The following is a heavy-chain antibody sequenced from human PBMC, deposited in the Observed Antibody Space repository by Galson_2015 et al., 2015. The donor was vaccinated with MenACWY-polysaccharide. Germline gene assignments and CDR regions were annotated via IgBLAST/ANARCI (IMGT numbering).Heavy chain of an antibody. CDR3: ARGRALTDY. CDR1: GDSISSGRYY. Sequence: TLSLTCNVSGDSISSGRYYWGWIRQPAGKGMEWIGRAYSNGATNYNPSLMGRVTISVDTSKNQLSLSLSSVTAADTAVYYCARGRALTDYWGQGTLVTVSS. J-gene: IGHJ4*02. V-gene: IGHV4-61*02. CDR2: AYSNGAT.